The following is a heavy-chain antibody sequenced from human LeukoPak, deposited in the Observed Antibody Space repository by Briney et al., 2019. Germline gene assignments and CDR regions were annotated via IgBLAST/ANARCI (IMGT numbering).Heavy chain of an antibody. J-gene: IGHJ6*03. Sequence: GGSLGLSCAASGFTFSSYGMSWVRQAPGKGLEWVSAISGSGGSTYYADSVKGRFTISRDNSKNTLYLQMNSLRAEDTAVYYCAKVGPMTSVTRVFRSRTYYYYYMDVWGEGTTVTVSS. V-gene: IGHV3-23*01. CDR1: GFTFSSYG. D-gene: IGHD4-17*01. CDR3: AKVGPMTSVTRVFRSRTYYYYYMDV. CDR2: ISGSGGST.